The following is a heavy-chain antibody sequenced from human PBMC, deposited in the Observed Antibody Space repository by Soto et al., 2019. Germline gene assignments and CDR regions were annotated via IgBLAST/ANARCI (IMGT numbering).Heavy chain of an antibody. CDR3: ARQGWLGDY. CDR1: GGTFSSYT. V-gene: IGHV1-69*02. Sequence: QVQLVQSGAEVKKPGSSVKVSCKASGGTFSSYTISWVRQAPGQGLEWMGRIIPILGIANYAQKFQGRVTITADKTTSTPYMELSSLRSEDTAVCYCARQGWLGDYWGQGTLVTVSS. J-gene: IGHJ4*02. D-gene: IGHD6-19*01. CDR2: IIPILGIA.